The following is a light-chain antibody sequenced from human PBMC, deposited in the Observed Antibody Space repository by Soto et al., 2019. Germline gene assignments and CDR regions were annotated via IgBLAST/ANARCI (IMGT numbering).Light chain of an antibody. V-gene: IGKV2-29*01. J-gene: IGKJ1*01. Sequence: DIVMTQSPLSLPVTPGEPASLSCKTGQSLLHGHGKIYLYTYLXKPGQSXQVLIYEVCRRLSGVSVRFSGSGSGTDLTLKVSRVEAEDVGVYLQGTHLVWTFGLGTKVDIK. CDR1: QSLLHGHGKIY. CDR3: GTHLVWT. CDR2: EVC.